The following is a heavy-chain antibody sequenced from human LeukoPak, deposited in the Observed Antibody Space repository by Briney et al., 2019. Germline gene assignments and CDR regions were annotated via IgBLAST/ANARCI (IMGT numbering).Heavy chain of an antibody. Sequence: GSLRLSCAASGFTFSSYSTNWVRQAPGKGLEWVSSISSSSSYIYYADSVKGRFTISRDNAKNSLYLQMNSLRAEDTAVYYCARWGATTLVVDYWGQGTLVTVSS. D-gene: IGHD1-26*01. V-gene: IGHV3-21*01. J-gene: IGHJ4*02. CDR3: ARWGATTLVVDY. CDR1: GFTFSSYS. CDR2: ISSSSSYI.